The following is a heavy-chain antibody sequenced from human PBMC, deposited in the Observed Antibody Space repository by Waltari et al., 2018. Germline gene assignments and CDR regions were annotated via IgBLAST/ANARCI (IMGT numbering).Heavy chain of an antibody. V-gene: IGHV3-23*01. Sequence: EVQLLESGGGLVQPGGSLRLSCAASGFTFSTYAMTWVRQAPGKGREWVSSLTGNGGSTYDADSVKGRFTISRDNSKNTLYLQMNSLRAEDTAVYYCAKYFLPTTPVFDSWGQGTLVTVSS. CDR1: GFTFSTYA. CDR2: LTGNGGST. J-gene: IGHJ4*02. CDR3: AKYFLPTTPVFDS. D-gene: IGHD3-3*01.